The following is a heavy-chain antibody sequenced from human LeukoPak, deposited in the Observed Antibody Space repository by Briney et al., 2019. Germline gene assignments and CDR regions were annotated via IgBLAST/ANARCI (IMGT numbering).Heavy chain of an antibody. D-gene: IGHD7-27*01. CDR3: ARDSPWGGELGYDY. CDR1: GDSISNNYW. Sequence: SGTLSLTCAVSGDSISNNYWWRWVRQFPGKGLEWIGEIYRSGSANYNPSLKSRVTISIDTSRKQFSLKLSSVTAADTAVYYCARDSPWGGELGYDYWGQGTLVTVSS. CDR2: IYRSGSA. V-gene: IGHV4-4*02. J-gene: IGHJ4*02.